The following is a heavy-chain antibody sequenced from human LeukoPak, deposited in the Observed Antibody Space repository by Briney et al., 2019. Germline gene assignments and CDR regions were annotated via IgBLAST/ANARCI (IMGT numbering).Heavy chain of an antibody. CDR2: ISGSGGST. Sequence: GGSLRLSCAASGFTFSSYWMSWVRQAPGKGLEWVSAISGSGGSTYYADSVKGRFTISRDNSKNTLYLQMNSLRAEDTAVYYCAKDQDRPLHRYSSSWYYPALFDYWGQGTLVTVSS. CDR1: GFTFSSYW. D-gene: IGHD6-13*01. V-gene: IGHV3-23*01. J-gene: IGHJ4*02. CDR3: AKDQDRPLHRYSSSWYYPALFDY.